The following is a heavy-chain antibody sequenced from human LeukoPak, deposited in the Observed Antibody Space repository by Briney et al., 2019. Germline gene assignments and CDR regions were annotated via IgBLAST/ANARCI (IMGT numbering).Heavy chain of an antibody. J-gene: IGHJ4*02. V-gene: IGHV3-7*01. Sequence: GGSLRLSCAASGFTFSSYWMSWVRQAPGKGLEWVANIKQDGSEKYYVDSVKGRFTISRDNAKNSLYLQMNSLRAEDTAVYYCARAPPPPAAFKYYFDYWGQGTLVTVSS. CDR2: IKQDGSEK. D-gene: IGHD2-2*01. CDR3: ARAPPPPAAFKYYFDY. CDR1: GFTFSSYW.